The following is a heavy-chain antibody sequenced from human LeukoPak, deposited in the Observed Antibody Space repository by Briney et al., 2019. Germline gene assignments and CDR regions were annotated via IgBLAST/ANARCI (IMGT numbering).Heavy chain of an antibody. CDR1: GGSISSYY. CDR3: ARMGPAAAGIID. J-gene: IGHJ4*02. D-gene: IGHD6-13*01. Sequence: SETLSLTCTVSGGSISSYYWSWIRQPPGKGLEWIGYIYYSGSTTYNPSLKSRVTISIDRSKNQFSLKLRSVTAADTAVYYCARMGPAAAGIIDWGQGTLVTVSS. V-gene: IGHV4-59*08. CDR2: IYYSGST.